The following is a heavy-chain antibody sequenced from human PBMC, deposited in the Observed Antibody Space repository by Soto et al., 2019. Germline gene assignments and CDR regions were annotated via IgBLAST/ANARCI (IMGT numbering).Heavy chain of an antibody. CDR2: IKSSGGHT. CDR1: GYTFTRHY. CDR3: ARDLLAAGSDALDI. Sequence: QMQLVQSGAEVKKPGASVKVSCKASGYTFTRHYIHWVRQAPGQGLEWMGIIKSSGGHTYYEQKFQGRVALIRDTSTSTVYMELSSLRSEDTAVYYCARDLLAAGSDALDIWGQGTMVTVSS. D-gene: IGHD6-13*01. J-gene: IGHJ3*02. V-gene: IGHV1-46*01.